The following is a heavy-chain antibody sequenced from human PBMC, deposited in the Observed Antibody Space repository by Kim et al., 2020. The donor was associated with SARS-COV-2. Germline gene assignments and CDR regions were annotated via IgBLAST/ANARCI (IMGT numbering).Heavy chain of an antibody. Sequence: GGSLRLSCAASGFTVSSNYMSWVRQAPGKGLEWVSVIYSGGSTYYADSVKGRFTISRDNSKNTLYLQMNSLRAEDTAVYYCARDHNVLWFGEFLADWYFDLWGRGTLVTVSS. CDR3: ARDHNVLWFGEFLADWYFDL. D-gene: IGHD3-10*01. CDR1: GFTVSSNY. CDR2: IYSGGST. V-gene: IGHV3-66*01. J-gene: IGHJ2*01.